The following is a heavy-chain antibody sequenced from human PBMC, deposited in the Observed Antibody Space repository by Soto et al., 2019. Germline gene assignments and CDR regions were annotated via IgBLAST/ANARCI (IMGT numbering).Heavy chain of an antibody. CDR1: GYTFASYA. CDR3: ARDPPPPDY. Sequence: QVQLVQSGAEVKKPGASVKVSCKASGYTFASYAISWMRQAPGQGLEWMGWISAYNGNTNYAQKLQGRVTMTTDTSTSTGYLELRSLRSDDTAVYYCARDPPPPDYWGQGTLVTVSS. J-gene: IGHJ4*02. CDR2: ISAYNGNT. V-gene: IGHV1-18*01.